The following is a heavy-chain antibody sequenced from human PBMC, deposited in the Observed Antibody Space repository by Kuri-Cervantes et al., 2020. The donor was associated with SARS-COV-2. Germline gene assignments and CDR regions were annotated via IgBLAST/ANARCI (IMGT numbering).Heavy chain of an antibody. V-gene: IGHV3-9*01. Sequence: GGSLRLSCAASGFTFDDYAMHWVRQAPGKGLEWVSGISWNSGSIGYADSVKGRFTISRDNSKNSLYLQMNSLRSEDTAVYYCARAWVPDYYDSSGYYPYYFDYWGQGTLVTVSS. CDR1: GFTFDDYA. CDR2: ISWNSGSI. J-gene: IGHJ4*02. D-gene: IGHD3-22*01. CDR3: ARAWVPDYYDSSGYYPYYFDY.